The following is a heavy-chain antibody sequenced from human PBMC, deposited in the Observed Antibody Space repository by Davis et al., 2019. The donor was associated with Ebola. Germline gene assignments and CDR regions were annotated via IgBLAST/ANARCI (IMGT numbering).Heavy chain of an antibody. Sequence: PGGSLRLSCAASGFTFSSYAMSWVRQAPGKGLDWVSAISGSGGSTYYADSVKGRFTISRDNSKNTLYLQMNSLRAEDTAVYYCAKARQSIAARRYYYYGMDVWGQGTTVTVSS. CDR2: ISGSGGST. D-gene: IGHD6-6*01. V-gene: IGHV3-23*01. CDR1: GFTFSSYA. CDR3: AKARQSIAARRYYYYGMDV. J-gene: IGHJ6*02.